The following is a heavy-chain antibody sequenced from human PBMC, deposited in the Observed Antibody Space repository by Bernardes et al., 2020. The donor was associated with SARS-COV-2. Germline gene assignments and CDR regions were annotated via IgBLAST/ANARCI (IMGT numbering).Heavy chain of an antibody. J-gene: IGHJ5*02. Sequence: ETLSLTCTVSGGSISSSSYYWGWIRQPPGKGLEWIGSIYYSGSTYYNPSLKSRVTISVDTSKNQFSLKLSSVTAADTAVYYCARHRNIRGPRWFDPWGQGTLVTVSS. D-gene: IGHD3-10*01. CDR1: GGSISSSSYY. CDR3: ARHRNIRGPRWFDP. CDR2: IYYSGST. V-gene: IGHV4-39*01.